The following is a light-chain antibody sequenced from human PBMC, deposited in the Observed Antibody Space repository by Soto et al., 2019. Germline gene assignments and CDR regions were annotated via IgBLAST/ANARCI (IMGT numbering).Light chain of an antibody. CDR1: SSDVGGYNY. CDR3: SSYTSSSPYV. Sequence: QSALTQPASVSGSPGQSITISCTGTSSDVGGYNYVSWYQQHPGKAPKLMIYEVGNRPSGVSNRFSGSKSGNTASLTISGLQAEDEADYYCSSYTSSSPYVFGTGTKVTVL. J-gene: IGLJ1*01. V-gene: IGLV2-14*01. CDR2: EVG.